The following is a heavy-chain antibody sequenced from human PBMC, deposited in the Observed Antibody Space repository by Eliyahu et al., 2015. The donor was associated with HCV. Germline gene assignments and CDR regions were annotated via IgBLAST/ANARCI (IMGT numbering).Heavy chain of an antibody. Sequence: EVQLVESGGGLVKPGGSLRLSCAASGFTFSSYSMNWVRQAPGKGLEWVSSISSSSSYIYYADSVKGRFTISRDNAKNSLYLQMNSLRAEDTAVYYCARDPQRSGVDYWGQGTLVTVSS. V-gene: IGHV3-21*01. CDR1: GFTFSSYS. CDR2: ISSSSSYI. J-gene: IGHJ4*02. CDR3: ARDPQRSGVDY. D-gene: IGHD6-19*01.